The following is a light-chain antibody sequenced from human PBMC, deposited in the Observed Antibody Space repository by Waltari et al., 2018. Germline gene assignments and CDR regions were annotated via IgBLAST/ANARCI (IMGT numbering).Light chain of an antibody. Sequence: EIVMTQSPATVSVSPGERLDLSCRASQSVSTYLAWYQQKPGQAPKLLIYEASTRATGVPARFSGSGSGTEFTLTISSLQSEDFAVYCCQQYIAWPLTFGGGTKVEIK. J-gene: IGKJ4*01. CDR3: QQYIAWPLT. V-gene: IGKV3-15*01. CDR1: QSVSTY. CDR2: EAS.